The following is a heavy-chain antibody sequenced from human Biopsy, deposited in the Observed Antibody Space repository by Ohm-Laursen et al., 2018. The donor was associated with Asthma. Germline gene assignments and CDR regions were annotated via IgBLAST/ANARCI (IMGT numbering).Heavy chain of an antibody. V-gene: IGHV1-24*01. Sequence: SVKVSCKISGYSLTDLSMHWVRQAPGQGLDWMGGHDHEEGGTVNARRFQGRVTMTEDTSTDTAYMELSSLTSNDTAVYYCASDFPKDYVRYNFQFWGQGTLVTVSS. CDR2: HDHEEGGT. D-gene: IGHD4-17*01. CDR3: ASDFPKDYVRYNFQF. J-gene: IGHJ4*02. CDR1: GYSLTDLS.